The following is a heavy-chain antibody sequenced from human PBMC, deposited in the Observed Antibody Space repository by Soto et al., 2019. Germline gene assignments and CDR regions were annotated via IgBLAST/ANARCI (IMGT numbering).Heavy chain of an antibody. Sequence: EVQLVESGGGLVQPGGSLRLSCAASGFSFSSNNMNWVRQAPGKGLEWVSYISSGGETIYYTDSVKGRFTISRDNAKNSLVLQMNSLRDEDTAVYYCPRDPTRGDGYSFDYWGQGTLVTVSS. CDR3: PRDPTRGDGYSFDY. CDR2: ISSGGETI. D-gene: IGHD5-12*01. CDR1: GFSFSSNN. V-gene: IGHV3-48*02. J-gene: IGHJ4*02.